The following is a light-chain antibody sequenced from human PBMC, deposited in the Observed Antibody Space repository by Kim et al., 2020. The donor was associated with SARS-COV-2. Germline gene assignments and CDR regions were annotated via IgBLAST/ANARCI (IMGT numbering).Light chain of an antibody. CDR2: LGS. Sequence: DIVMTQSPLSLPVTPGEPASISCSSSQSLLHSNGYYYLDWYLQKPGQSPQLLIYLGSNRASGVPDRFSGSGSGTDSTLKISRVEAEDVGVYYCMQTLLTPRTFGQGTKLEI. J-gene: IGKJ2*01. V-gene: IGKV2-28*01. CDR3: MQTLLTPRT. CDR1: QSLLHSNGYYY.